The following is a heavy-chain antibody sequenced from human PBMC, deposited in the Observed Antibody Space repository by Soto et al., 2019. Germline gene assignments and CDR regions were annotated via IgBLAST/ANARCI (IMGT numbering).Heavy chain of an antibody. CDR3: AKDIWYDSSGYPDY. CDR2: ISSSGGST. CDR1: GFTFSSYG. V-gene: IGHV3-23*01. J-gene: IGHJ4*02. Sequence: PGGSLRLSCAASGFTFSSYGITWVRQAPGKGLEWVSGISSSGGSTYYADSVKGRFTISRDNSKNTLYLQMNSLRAEDTAVYYCAKDIWYDSSGYPDYWGQGTLVTVSS. D-gene: IGHD3-22*01.